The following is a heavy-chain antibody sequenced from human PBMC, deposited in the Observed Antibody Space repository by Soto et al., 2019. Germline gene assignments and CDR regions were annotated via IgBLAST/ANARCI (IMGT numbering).Heavy chain of an antibody. CDR2: ISGSGGST. Sequence: GGSLRLSCAASGFTFSSYAMSWVRQAPGKGLEWVSAISGSGGSTYYADSVKGRFTISRDNSKNTLYLQMNSLRAEDTAVYYCAKWEYCSGGSCYSGGFDYWGQGTLVTVSS. CDR3: AKWEYCSGGSCYSGGFDY. D-gene: IGHD2-15*01. V-gene: IGHV3-23*01. J-gene: IGHJ4*02. CDR1: GFTFSSYA.